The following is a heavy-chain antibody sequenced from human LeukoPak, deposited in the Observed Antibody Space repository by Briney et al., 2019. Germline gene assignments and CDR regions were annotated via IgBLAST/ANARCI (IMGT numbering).Heavy chain of an antibody. CDR1: GGSISSYY. D-gene: IGHD4-17*01. CDR3: ASSLTTVPTFDY. J-gene: IGHJ4*02. V-gene: IGHV4-59*01. CDR2: IYYSGST. Sequence: SETLSLTCTVSGGSISSYYWSWIRQPPGKGLEWFGYIYYSGSTNYNPSLKSRVTISVDTSKNQFSLKLSSVTAADTAVYYCASSLTTVPTFDYWGQGTLVTVSS.